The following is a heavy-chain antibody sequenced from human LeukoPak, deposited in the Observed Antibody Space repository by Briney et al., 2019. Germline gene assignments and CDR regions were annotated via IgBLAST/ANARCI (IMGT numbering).Heavy chain of an antibody. CDR2: INHSGST. J-gene: IGHJ4*02. CDR3: ARLNGGYCSSTSCSDASDY. V-gene: IGHV4-34*01. CDR1: GGSFSGYY. Sequence: PSETLSLTCAVYGGSFSGYYWSWIRQPPGKGLERIGEINHSGSTNYNPSLKSRVTISVDTSKNQFSLKLSSVTAADTAVYYCARLNGGYCSSTSCSDASDYWGQGTLVTVSS. D-gene: IGHD2-2*01.